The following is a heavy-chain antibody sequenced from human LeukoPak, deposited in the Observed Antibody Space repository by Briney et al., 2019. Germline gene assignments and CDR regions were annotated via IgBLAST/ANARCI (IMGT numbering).Heavy chain of an antibody. CDR3: ARVRTYYYDSSGYYFDY. V-gene: IGHV1-18*01. CDR1: GYTFTSYG. Sequence: ASVKVSCKASGYTFTSYGISWVRQAPGQGLERMGWISAYNGNTNYAQKLQGRVTMTTDTSTSTAYMELGSLRSDDTAVYYCARVRTYYYDSSGYYFDYWGQGTLVTVSS. J-gene: IGHJ4*02. D-gene: IGHD3-22*01. CDR2: ISAYNGNT.